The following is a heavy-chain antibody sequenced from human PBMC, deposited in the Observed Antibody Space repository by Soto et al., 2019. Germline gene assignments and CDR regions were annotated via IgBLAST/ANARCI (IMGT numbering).Heavy chain of an antibody. D-gene: IGHD3-9*01. V-gene: IGHV3-30*18. Sequence: GGTLRLCCAASGFTFSSYGMHWVRQAPGKGLEWVAVISYDGSNKYYADSVKGRFTISRDNSKNTLYLQMNSLRAEDTVVYYCAKGLYYGILPGYHPPESGMDVWGQGTTVTVSS. J-gene: IGHJ6*02. CDR1: GFTFSSYG. CDR2: ISYDGSNK. CDR3: AKGLYYGILPGYHPPESGMDV.